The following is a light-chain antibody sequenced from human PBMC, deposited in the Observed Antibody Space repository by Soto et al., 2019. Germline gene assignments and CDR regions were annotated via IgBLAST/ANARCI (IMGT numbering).Light chain of an antibody. CDR3: QQDNNWIRT. V-gene: IGKV3-20*01. CDR1: QSVSSTY. CDR2: GAS. J-gene: IGKJ1*01. Sequence: QSACTLSTPPTYPATLSCRVSQSVSSTYLAWYQQKPGQAHRLLIYGASSRATGIPDRFSGSGSGTDFTLTISSLEPEDLAVYYCQQDNNWIRTFGQGTKVEIK.